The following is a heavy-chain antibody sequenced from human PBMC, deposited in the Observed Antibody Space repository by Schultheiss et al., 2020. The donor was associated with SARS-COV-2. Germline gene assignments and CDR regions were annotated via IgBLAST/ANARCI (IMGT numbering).Heavy chain of an antibody. D-gene: IGHD2-21*01. CDR2: INHSGST. CDR1: GFTFSNYA. J-gene: IGHJ4*02. Sequence: GSLRLSCAASGFTFSNYAMSWIRQPPGKGLEWIGEINHSGSTNYNPSLKSRVTISVDTSKNQFSLKLSSVTAADTAVYYCARVWYSQVDYWGQGTLVTVSS. CDR3: ARVWYSQVDY. V-gene: IGHV4-34*01.